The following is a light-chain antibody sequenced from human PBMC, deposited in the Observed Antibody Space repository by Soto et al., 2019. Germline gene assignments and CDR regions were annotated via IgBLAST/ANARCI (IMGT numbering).Light chain of an antibody. CDR2: TVA. CDR1: SNDVGAYDY. V-gene: IGLV2-14*01. J-gene: IGLJ3*02. Sequence: QSALTQPASVSGSPGQSITISCTGTSNDVGAYDYVSWYQQLPGKAPKLIISTVADRPSGVSNRFSGSKSGNTASLTISGLQAEDEADYYCSSYTTSITLMFGGGTKLTVL. CDR3: SSYTTSITLM.